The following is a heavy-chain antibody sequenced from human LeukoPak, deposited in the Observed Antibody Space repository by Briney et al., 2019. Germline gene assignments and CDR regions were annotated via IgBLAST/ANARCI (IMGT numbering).Heavy chain of an antibody. J-gene: IGHJ4*02. CDR2: LDPEDGET. D-gene: IGHD1-26*01. CDR1: GYTLTEVA. V-gene: IGHV1-24*01. CDR3: AKSPRGGSYYFDY. Sequence: ASVKVSCKVSGYTLTEVAMHWVRQAPGKGLEWMGGLDPEDGETVYARKFQGRVTMTEDTSTDTAYMELSSLSSEDTAVYYCAKSPRGGSYYFDYWGQGTLVTVSS.